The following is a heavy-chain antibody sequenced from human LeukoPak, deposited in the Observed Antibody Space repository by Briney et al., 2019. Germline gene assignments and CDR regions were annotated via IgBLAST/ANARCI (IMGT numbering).Heavy chain of an antibody. D-gene: IGHD6-6*01. CDR2: VYHSGGT. CDR1: GASIGSSNW. Sequence: SGTLSLTCAVSGASIGSSNWWSWVRQPPGKGLEWIGEVYHSGGTNYNPSLRSRVTMFVDMSKNQFSLRLSSVTAADTAVYYCARHRAYSSSSPFDYWGQGTLVTVSS. V-gene: IGHV4-4*02. J-gene: IGHJ4*02. CDR3: ARHRAYSSSSPFDY.